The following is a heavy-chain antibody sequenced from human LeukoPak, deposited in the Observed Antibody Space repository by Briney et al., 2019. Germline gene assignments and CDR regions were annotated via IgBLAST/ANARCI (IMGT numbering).Heavy chain of an antibody. V-gene: IGHV1-2*02. J-gene: IGHJ4*02. D-gene: IGHD6-6*01. CDR3: ARVSTAARRFDN. CDR1: GYTFTGYY. CDR2: INPNSGGT. Sequence: ASVKVSCKASGYTFTGYYMHWVRQAPGQGLEWMGWINPNSGGTNYAQKFQGRVTMTRDTSISTAYMELSSLRSEDTAVYYCARVSTAARRFDNWGQGTLVTVSS.